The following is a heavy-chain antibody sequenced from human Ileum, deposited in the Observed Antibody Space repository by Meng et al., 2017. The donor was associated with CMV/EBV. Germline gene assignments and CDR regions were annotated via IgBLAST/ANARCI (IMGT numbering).Heavy chain of an antibody. J-gene: IGHJ6*02. D-gene: IGHD3-16*01. Sequence: GESLKISCAASGFTFSSFGMHWVRQAPGKGLEWVALIRNDGSNKYYADSVKGRITISRDNSKKTVYLEMTSLRREDRGIYYCAKGYDYECGMDDWCQGTTVTVSS. CDR1: GFTFSSFG. CDR3: AKGYDYECGMDD. CDR2: IRNDGSNK. V-gene: IGHV3-30*02.